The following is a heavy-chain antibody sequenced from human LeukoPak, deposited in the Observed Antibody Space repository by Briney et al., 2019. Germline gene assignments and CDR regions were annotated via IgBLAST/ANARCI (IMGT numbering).Heavy chain of an antibody. CDR3: ARQTSAIWFGEFDNWFDP. CDR2: IYYSGST. D-gene: IGHD3-10*01. CDR1: CGSISSYY. V-gene: IGHV4-59*08. Sequence: PSETLSLTCTVSCGSISSYYWSWIRQPPGKGLEWIGYIYYSGSTNYNPSLKSRVTISVDTSKNQFSLKLSSVTAADTAVYYCARQTSAIWFGEFDNWFDPWGQGTLVTVSS. J-gene: IGHJ5*02.